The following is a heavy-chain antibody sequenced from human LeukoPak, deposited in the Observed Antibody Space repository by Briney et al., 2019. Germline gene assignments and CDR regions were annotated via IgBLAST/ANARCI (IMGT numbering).Heavy chain of an antibody. CDR2: MNPNSGNT. D-gene: IGHD3-22*01. Sequence: ASVKVSCKASGYTFTSYDINWVRQATGQGLEWMGWMNPNSGNTGYAQKFQGRVTMTRNTSISTAYMELSSLRSEDTAVYYCAALVGSGFSDAFDIWGQGTMVTVSS. CDR1: GYTFTSYD. J-gene: IGHJ3*02. V-gene: IGHV1-8*01. CDR3: AALVGSGFSDAFDI.